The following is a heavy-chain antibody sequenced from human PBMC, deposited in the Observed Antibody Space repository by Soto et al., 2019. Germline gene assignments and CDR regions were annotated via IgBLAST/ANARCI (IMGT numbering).Heavy chain of an antibody. V-gene: IGHV3-48*02. CDR1: GFSLTSCS. Sequence: GGSLRLSCAVSGFSLTSCSMTWVRQVPGKGLEWVPYISPSGATIHYADSVRGRFTISRDHATNSLYLQMNSLRDEDTAVYYCTRDGLPKNVLIPVEGMDVWGQGTTVTVSS. D-gene: IGHD3-3*01. CDR3: TRDGLPKNVLIPVEGMDV. CDR2: ISPSGATI. J-gene: IGHJ6*02.